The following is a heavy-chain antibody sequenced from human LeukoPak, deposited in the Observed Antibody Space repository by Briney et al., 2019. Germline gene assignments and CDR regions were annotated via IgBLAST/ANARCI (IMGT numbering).Heavy chain of an antibody. CDR1: GFTFYDYA. CDR2: ISGSGGST. D-gene: IGHD2-2*01. Sequence: GGSLRLSCAASGFTFYDYAMHWVRQAPGQGLEWVSGISGSGGSTYYADSVKGRFTISRDNSKNTLYLQMNSLRAEDMAVYYCAKDRLRSRADAFDIWGQGTMVTVSS. CDR3: AKDRLRSRADAFDI. V-gene: IGHV3-23*01. J-gene: IGHJ3*02.